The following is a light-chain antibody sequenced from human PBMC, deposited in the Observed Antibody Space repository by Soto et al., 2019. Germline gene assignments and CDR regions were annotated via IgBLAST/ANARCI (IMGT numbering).Light chain of an antibody. CDR1: QSVSSSS. CDR2: AAS. J-gene: IGKJ1*01. Sequence: EIVLTQSPGTLSASPGERVTLSCRASQSVSSSSLAWYQQKPGQAPRLLIYAASSRATGIPERFSGSGSGTDFTLTISRLEPEDFAVYSCQQYDTSPPTFGQGTKVDIK. V-gene: IGKV3-20*01. CDR3: QQYDTSPPT.